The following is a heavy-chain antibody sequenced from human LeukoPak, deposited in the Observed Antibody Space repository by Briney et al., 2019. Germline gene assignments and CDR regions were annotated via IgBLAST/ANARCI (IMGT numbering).Heavy chain of an antibody. CDR2: INGGNGNT. CDR3: ARTPYSSSWTFDY. J-gene: IGHJ4*02. CDR1: GYTFTSYA. V-gene: IGHV1-3*01. Sequence: ASVNVSCKASGYTFTSYALHWLRQAPGQRLEWVGWINGGNGNTKYSQKFQGRVTIARDTSATTAYMELSSLRSEDTAVYYCARTPYSSSWTFDYWGQGTLVTVSS. D-gene: IGHD6-13*01.